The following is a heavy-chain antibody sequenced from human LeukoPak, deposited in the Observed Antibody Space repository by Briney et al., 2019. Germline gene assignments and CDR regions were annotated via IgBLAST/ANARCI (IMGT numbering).Heavy chain of an antibody. V-gene: IGHV3-53*01. J-gene: IGHJ4*02. CDR1: GFTVSSNY. CDR2: IYSGDST. CDR3: ARDRTGVYYFDY. Sequence: RGSLRLSCAASGFTVSSNYMSWVRQAPGKGLEWVSVIYSGDSTYYADSVKGRFTISRDNSKNTLYLQMNSLRVEDTAVYYCARDRTGVYYFDYWGQGTLVTVSS. D-gene: IGHD7-27*01.